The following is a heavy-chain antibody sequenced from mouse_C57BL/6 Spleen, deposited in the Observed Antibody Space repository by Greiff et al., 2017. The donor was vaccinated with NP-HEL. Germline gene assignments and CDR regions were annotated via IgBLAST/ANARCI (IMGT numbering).Heavy chain of an antibody. D-gene: IGHD2-1*01. V-gene: IGHV1-64*01. CDR3: ARSGSYGNYADWYFDV. Sequence: VKLQQPGAELVKPGASVKLSCKASGYTFTSYWMHWVKQRPGQGLEWIGMIHPNSGSTNYNEKFKSKATLTVDKSSSTAYMQLSSLTSEDSAVYYCARSGSYGNYADWYFDVWGTGTTVTVSS. CDR2: IHPNSGST. J-gene: IGHJ1*03. CDR1: GYTFTSYW.